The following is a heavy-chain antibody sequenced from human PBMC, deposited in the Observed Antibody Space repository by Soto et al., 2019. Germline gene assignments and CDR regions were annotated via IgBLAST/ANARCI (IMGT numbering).Heavy chain of an antibody. CDR1: GGTFSSYA. CDR2: IIPIFGTA. CDR3: ASGPLGYCSSTSCYDFLEFDT. V-gene: IGHV1-69*06. D-gene: IGHD2-2*01. Sequence: SVKVSCKASGGTFSSYAISWVRQAPGQGLERMGGIIPIFGTANYAQKFQGRVTITADKSTSTAYMELSSLRSEDTAVYYCASGPLGYCSSTSCYDFLEFDTWGQGTLVTVSS. J-gene: IGHJ5*02.